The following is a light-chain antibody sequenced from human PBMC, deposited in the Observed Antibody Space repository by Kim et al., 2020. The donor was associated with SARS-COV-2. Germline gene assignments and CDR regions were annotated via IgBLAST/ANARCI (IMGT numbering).Light chain of an antibody. Sequence: SVGNEDTITCRPSQGNSNYLAWYQQKPVKAPKRLIYATSTLQSRVPSRFRGSRSGTDFTLIITRLQPEDVATYYCQKYDSAPWTFGQGTKVDIK. V-gene: IGKV1-27*01. CDR3: QKYDSAPWT. CDR2: ATS. CDR1: QGNSNY. J-gene: IGKJ1*01.